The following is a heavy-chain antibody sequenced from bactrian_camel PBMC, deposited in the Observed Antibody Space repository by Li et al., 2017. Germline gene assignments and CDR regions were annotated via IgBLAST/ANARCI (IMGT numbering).Heavy chain of an antibody. CDR3: AARVGFHCPSGSRWRDVSGYDY. D-gene: IGHD3*01. CDR2: ISSGGGST. Sequence: DVQLVESGGGSAQAGGSLRLSCALSGIAYRPSCMGWVRQAPRKGLEWVSRISSGGGSTYYADSVKGRFTISRDNAKNTLYLQMNSLKPEDTGMYYCAARVGFHCPSGSRWRDVSGYDYWGQGTQVTVS. J-gene: IGHJ4*01. CDR1: GIAYRPSC. V-gene: IGHV3S40*01.